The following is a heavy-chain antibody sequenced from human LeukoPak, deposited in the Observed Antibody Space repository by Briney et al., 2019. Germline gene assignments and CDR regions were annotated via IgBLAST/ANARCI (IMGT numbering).Heavy chain of an antibody. V-gene: IGHV3-30*02. D-gene: IGHD3-10*01. Sequence: GGSLRLSCAASGFTFSSYGMHWVRQAPGKGLEWVAFIRYDGSNKYYADSVKGRFTISRDNSKNTLYLQMNSLRAEDTAVYYCAKLLLWFGEFHDAFDIWGQGTMVTVSS. CDR1: GFTFSSYG. J-gene: IGHJ3*02. CDR2: IRYDGSNK. CDR3: AKLLLWFGEFHDAFDI.